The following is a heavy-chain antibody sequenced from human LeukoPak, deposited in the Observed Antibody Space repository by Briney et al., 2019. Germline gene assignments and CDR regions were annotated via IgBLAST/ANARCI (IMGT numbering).Heavy chain of an antibody. CDR1: GFPFSSYW. CDR3: SRSQFDY. Sequence: GGSLRLSCEPSGFPFSSYWMLWVRQAPGKGLVWVSRISGDGTIKTYADFVRGRFAISRDNTKNILYLQMNSLKVEDTATYFCSRSQFDYWGQGVLVTVSS. V-gene: IGHV3-74*03. J-gene: IGHJ4*02. CDR2: ISGDGTIK.